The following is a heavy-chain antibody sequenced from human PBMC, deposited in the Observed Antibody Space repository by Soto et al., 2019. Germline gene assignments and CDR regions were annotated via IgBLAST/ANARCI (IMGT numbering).Heavy chain of an antibody. Sequence: PGGSLRLSCAASGFTFSSYSMNWVRQAPGKGLEWVSSINSSSSYIYYADSVKGRFTISRDNAKNSLYLQMNSLRAEDTAVYYCARDQSLQVFFYYYGMDVWGQGTTVTVSS. J-gene: IGHJ6*02. CDR3: ARDQSLQVFFYYYGMDV. CDR2: INSSSSYI. V-gene: IGHV3-21*01. CDR1: GFTFSSYS.